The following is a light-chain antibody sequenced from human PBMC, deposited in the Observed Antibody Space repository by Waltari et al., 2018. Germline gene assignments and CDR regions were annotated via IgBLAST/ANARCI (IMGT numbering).Light chain of an antibody. CDR3: SSNGGINNFVI. CDR2: GVT. CDR1: GSYSEFNS. J-gene: IGLJ2*01. Sequence: QSALTQPPSASGSPGQSVTISCTGAGSYSEFNSVSWYQQHPGKAPKLITYGVTKRPSGVPERFSGSKSGNTASLTVSGLQIEDEAEYYCSSNGGINNFVIFGGGTKLTVL. V-gene: IGLV2-8*01.